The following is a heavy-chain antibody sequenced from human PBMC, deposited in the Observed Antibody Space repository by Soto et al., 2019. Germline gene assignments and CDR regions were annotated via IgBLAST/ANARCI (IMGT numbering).Heavy chain of an antibody. V-gene: IGHV4-4*02. Sequence: SETLSLTCAVSGGSISSSNWWSWVRQPPGKGLEWIGEIYHSGSTNYNPSLKSRVTISVDKSKNQFSLKLSSVTAADTAVYYCARVRIRIYYGMDVWGQGTTVTVSS. CDR1: GGSISSSNW. CDR2: IYHSGST. J-gene: IGHJ6*02. CDR3: ARVRIRIYYGMDV.